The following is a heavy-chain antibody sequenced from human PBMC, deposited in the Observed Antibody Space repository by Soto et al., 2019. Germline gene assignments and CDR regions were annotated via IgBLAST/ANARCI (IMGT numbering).Heavy chain of an antibody. CDR2: IYPGDSDT. CDR3: ARHNNPLEWLLSGAFDI. V-gene: IGHV5-51*01. D-gene: IGHD3-3*01. CDR1: GYSFTSYW. Sequence: PGESLKISCKGSGYSFTSYWIGWVRQMPGKGLEWMGIIYPGDSDTRYSPSFQGQVTISADKSISTAYLQWSSLKASDTAMYYCARHNNPLEWLLSGAFDIWGQGTMVTVSS. J-gene: IGHJ3*02.